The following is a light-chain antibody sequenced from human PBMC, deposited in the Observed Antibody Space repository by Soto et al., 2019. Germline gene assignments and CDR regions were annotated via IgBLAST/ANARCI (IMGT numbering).Light chain of an antibody. Sequence: DIQMTQSPSTLSASVGDRVTITCRASQGVRSYLAWFQQRPGKAPKLLIFGASTLQNGVPARFSGGGFGTEFTLTITSLQPEDFATYYCHQVYTYHRTFGQWTKVDIX. CDR2: GAS. J-gene: IGKJ1*01. CDR3: HQVYTYHRT. V-gene: IGKV1-9*01. CDR1: QGVRSY.